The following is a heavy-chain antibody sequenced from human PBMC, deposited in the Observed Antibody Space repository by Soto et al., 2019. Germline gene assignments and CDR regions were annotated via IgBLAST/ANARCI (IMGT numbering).Heavy chain of an antibody. V-gene: IGHV6-1*01. Sequence: PSQTLSLTCAVSGDRVSRNSAAWNWIRRFPSRGLEWLLRTYYRSKWYNDYAVDVKSRISIKPETSKSQLSLQLNSVTPEVTAVYQCAREVTYYASSGYFSHFYGKDVRGQGTPVTVSS. CDR2: TYYRSKWYN. D-gene: IGHD3-22*01. CDR3: AREVTYYASSGYFSHFYGKDV. J-gene: IGHJ6*02. CDR1: GDRVSRNSAA.